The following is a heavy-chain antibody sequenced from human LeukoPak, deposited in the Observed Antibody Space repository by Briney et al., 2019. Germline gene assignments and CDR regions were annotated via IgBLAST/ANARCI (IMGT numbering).Heavy chain of an antibody. CDR1: XYTFTSXY. CDR3: ARADLVRGVYY. V-gene: IGHV1-46*01. CDR2: INPSGGST. D-gene: IGHD3-10*01. Sequence: GASVXXXXXXXXYTFTSXYXXWVRQXPGQGXXWMAIINPSGGSTIYAKKFKGRVTMNRDTSTRTVYMELSSLRSEDTAVYYCARADLVRGVYYWGQGTLVTVSS. J-gene: IGHJ4*02.